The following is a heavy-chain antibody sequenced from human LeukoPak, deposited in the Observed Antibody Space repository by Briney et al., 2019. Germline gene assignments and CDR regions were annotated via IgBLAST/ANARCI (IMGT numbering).Heavy chain of an antibody. D-gene: IGHD2-2*01. J-gene: IGHJ6*02. CDR2: ISPYNGNT. CDR1: GYTFTSYG. V-gene: IGHV1-18*01. CDR3: ARDLDIVVIRAALRHYGMDV. Sequence: AVKVPCKASGYTFTSYGIRLVRQAPAQGLDWMGLISPYNGNTNYVQKFQGRVNMTTETPTSTAYVEVRSLSSDGAAVYYCARDLDIVVIRAALRHYGMDVWVEGSTV.